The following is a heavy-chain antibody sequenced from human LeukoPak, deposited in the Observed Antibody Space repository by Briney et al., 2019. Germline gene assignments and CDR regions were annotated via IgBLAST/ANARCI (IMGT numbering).Heavy chain of an antibody. J-gene: IGHJ6*02. D-gene: IGHD6-13*01. V-gene: IGHV4-30-2*01. CDR3: ARDRVAAAGSYYYGMDV. CDR2: IYHSGST. Sequence: KASETLSLTCTVSGGSISSGGYYWSWIRQPPGKGLEWIGYIYHSGSTYYNPSHKSRVTISVDTSRNQFSLKLSSVTAADTAVYYCARDRVAAAGSYYYGMDVWGQGTTVTVSS. CDR1: GGSISSGGYY.